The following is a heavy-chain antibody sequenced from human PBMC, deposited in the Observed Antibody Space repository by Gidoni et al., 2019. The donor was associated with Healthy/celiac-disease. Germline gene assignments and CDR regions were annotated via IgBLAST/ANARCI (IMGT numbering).Heavy chain of an antibody. V-gene: IGHV4-34*01. CDR2: ITHSGST. CDR1: GVSVSRYY. J-gene: IGHJ3*02. D-gene: IGHD4-17*01. CDR3: AEVDYGGNAYPWAFDI. Sequence: QVQLQQWGAGLLKPSETLSLTSAADGVSVSRYYWSWIRQPQGKGLESIGEITHSGSTNYNPSLKSRVTISVDTSKNQFSLKLSSVTAADTAVYYCAEVDYGGNAYPWAFDIWGQGTMVTVSS.